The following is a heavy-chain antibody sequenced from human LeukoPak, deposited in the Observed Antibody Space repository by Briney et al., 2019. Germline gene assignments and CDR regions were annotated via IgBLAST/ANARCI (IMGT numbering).Heavy chain of an antibody. V-gene: IGHV3-33*01. J-gene: IGHJ6*02. D-gene: IGHD6-19*01. CDR3: ARDSSGWSTLYYYYGMDV. Sequence: PGRSLRLSCAASGFTFSSYGMHWVRQAPGKGLEWVAVIWYDGSNKYYADSVKRRFTISRDNSKNTLYLQMNSLRAEDTAVYYCARDSSGWSTLYYYYGMDVWGQGTTVTVSS. CDR1: GFTFSSYG. CDR2: IWYDGSNK.